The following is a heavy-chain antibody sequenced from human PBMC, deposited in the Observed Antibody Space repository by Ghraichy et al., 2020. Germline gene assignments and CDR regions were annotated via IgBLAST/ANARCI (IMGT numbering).Heavy chain of an antibody. J-gene: IGHJ3*02. CDR2: IKSKTDGGTT. CDR1: GFTFSNAW. V-gene: IGHV3-15*01. CDR3: TTVPTPLLRFLEWLLDKDAFDI. Sequence: GGSLRLSCAASGFTFSNAWMSWVRQAPGKGLEWVGRIKSKTDGGTTDYAAPVKGRFTISRDDSKNTLYLQMNSLKTEDTAVYYCTTVPTPLLRFLEWLLDKDAFDIWGQGTMVTVSS. D-gene: IGHD3-3*01.